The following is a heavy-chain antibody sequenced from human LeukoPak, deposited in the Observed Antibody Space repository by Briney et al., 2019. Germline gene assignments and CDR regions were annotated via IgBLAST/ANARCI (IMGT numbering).Heavy chain of an antibody. Sequence: PGGSLRLSCVASGFNFSDYNMNWVRQAPGKGLEWFSYIGSSSIITIYNAASVNGRFTISRDNAKNSLYLQTTSLRAEDTAVYYCARDPRGGYNFAYWSQGPLVTVS. CDR2: IGSSSIITI. V-gene: IGHV3-48*01. J-gene: IGHJ4*02. D-gene: IGHD5-24*01. CDR1: GFNFSDYN. CDR3: ARDPRGGYNFAY.